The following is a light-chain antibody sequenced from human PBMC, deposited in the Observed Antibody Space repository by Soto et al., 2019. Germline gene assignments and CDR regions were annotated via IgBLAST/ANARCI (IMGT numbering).Light chain of an antibody. J-gene: IGLJ1*01. CDR1: SSDIGAYDY. V-gene: IGLV2-14*01. Sequence: QSALTQPASLSGSPGQSITISCTGTSSDIGAYDYVSWFQQHPGRAPKLMISEVNNRPSGVSNRFSGSKSGNTASLTISGLQAEDEADYYCSSYTSGSTPYVLGTGTKVTVL. CDR3: SSYTSGSTPYV. CDR2: EVN.